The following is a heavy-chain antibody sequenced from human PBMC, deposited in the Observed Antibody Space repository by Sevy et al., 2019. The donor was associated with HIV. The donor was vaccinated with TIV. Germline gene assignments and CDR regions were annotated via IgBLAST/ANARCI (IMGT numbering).Heavy chain of an antibody. CDR1: GFTPSTYG. Sequence: GESLKISCAASGFTPSTYGMHWVRQAPGKGLEWEAVIGYDGSNKYYADSVKGRFTISRDNSKNTLFLQMDSLRAEDTAVYYRARDPRMYGDYLLAYFDYWGQGTLVTVSS. CDR3: ARDPRMYGDYLLAYFDY. J-gene: IGHJ4*02. V-gene: IGHV3-33*01. D-gene: IGHD2-8*01. CDR2: IGYDGSNK.